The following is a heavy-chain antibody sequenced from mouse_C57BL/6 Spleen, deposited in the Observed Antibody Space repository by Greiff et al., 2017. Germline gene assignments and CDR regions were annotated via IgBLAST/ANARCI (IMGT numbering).Heavy chain of an antibody. CDR2: ISDGGSYT. CDR1: GFTFSSYA. D-gene: IGHD2-4*01. J-gene: IGHJ1*03. CDR3: ARAGDYAYWYFDV. Sequence: EVHLVESGGGLVKPGGSLKLSCAASGFTFSSYAMSWVRQTPEKRLEWVATISDGGSYTYYPDNVKGRFTISRDNAKNNLYLQMSHLKSEDTAMYDWARAGDYAYWYFDVWGTGTTVTVSS. V-gene: IGHV5-4*01.